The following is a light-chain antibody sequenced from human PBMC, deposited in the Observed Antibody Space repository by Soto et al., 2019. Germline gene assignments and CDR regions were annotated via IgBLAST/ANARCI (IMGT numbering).Light chain of an antibody. Sequence: EIVLTQSPGTLSLSPGERATLSCRASQSVTSNYLAWYQQKPGQAPRLLIDGASSRVTGIPDRFSGSGSETDFTLTISRLEPEDFAVYYCQQYGSSPITFGGGTKVEI. CDR3: QQYGSSPIT. CDR1: QSVTSNY. CDR2: GAS. J-gene: IGKJ4*01. V-gene: IGKV3-20*01.